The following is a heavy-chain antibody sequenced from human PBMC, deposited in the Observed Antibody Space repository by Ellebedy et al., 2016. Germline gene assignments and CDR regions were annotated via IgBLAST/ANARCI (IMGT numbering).Heavy chain of an antibody. D-gene: IGHD3-10*01. CDR3: ATGFAGVRGVIDY. CDR1: GYTLTELS. J-gene: IGHJ4*02. CDR2: FDPEDGET. V-gene: IGHV1-24*01. Sequence: ASVKVSCXVSGYTLTELSMHWVRQAPGKGLEWMGGFDPEDGETIYAQKFQGRVTMTEDTSTDTAYMELSSLRSEDTAVYYCATGFAGVRGVIDYWGQGTLVTVSS.